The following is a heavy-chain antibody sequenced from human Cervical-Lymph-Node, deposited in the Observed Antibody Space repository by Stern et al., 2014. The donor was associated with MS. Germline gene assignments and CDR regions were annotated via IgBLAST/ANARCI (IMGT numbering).Heavy chain of an antibody. D-gene: IGHD7-27*01. CDR1: GGSISSSSYY. CDR2: VYYSGGT. V-gene: IGHV4-39*02. CDR3: ARLRNWEYDN. Sequence: QVQLVESGPGLVKPSETLSLTCAVSGGSISSSSYYWAWIRQPPGKGLEWIANVYYSGGTDYNPSLKSRVTISVDTSKNHFSLRLSSVTAADTAVYYCARLRNWEYDNWGQGTLVTVSS. J-gene: IGHJ4*02.